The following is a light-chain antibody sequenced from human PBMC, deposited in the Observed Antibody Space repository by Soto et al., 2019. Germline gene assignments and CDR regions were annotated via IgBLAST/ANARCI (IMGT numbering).Light chain of an antibody. J-gene: IGLJ2*01. CDR3: SSYTTSRTLV. CDR1: SSDVGAYNY. Sequence: QSVLTQPASVSGSPGQSITISCTGTSSDVGAYNYVSWYQQHPGRAPKLMIYEVTNRPSGVSNRFSGSKSGNTASLTFSGLQAEDEADYYCSSYTTSRTLVFGGGTKLTVL. CDR2: EVT. V-gene: IGLV2-14*01.